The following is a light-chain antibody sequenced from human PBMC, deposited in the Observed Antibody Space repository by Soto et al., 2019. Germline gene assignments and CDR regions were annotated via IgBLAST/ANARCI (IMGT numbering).Light chain of an antibody. CDR3: VSYTSSSTLYG. CDR2: EVR. CDR1: SSDVGGSNS. J-gene: IGLJ1*01. Sequence: QSVLTQPASVSGSPGQSITISCTGTSSDVGGSNSVSWYQQHSGKAPTLIIYEVRHRPSGVSNRFSGSKSGNTASLNISGLQAEDEADCYCVSYTSSSTLYGFGTGTKLTVL. V-gene: IGLV2-14*01.